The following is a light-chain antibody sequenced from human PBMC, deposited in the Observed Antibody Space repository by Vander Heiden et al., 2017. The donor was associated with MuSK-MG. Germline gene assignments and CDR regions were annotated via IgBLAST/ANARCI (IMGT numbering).Light chain of an antibody. CDR3: QQDDNTPLT. Sequence: DIVMTQSPDSLAVSLGERATINCKSSQSVLYSSNNENYLAWFQQKPGQPPKLLIYWASTRESGVPDRFSGSGSGTDFTLTISSLQAEDVAVYFCQQDDNTPLTFGGGTKVEIK. J-gene: IGKJ4*01. CDR1: QSVLYSSNNENY. CDR2: WAS. V-gene: IGKV4-1*01.